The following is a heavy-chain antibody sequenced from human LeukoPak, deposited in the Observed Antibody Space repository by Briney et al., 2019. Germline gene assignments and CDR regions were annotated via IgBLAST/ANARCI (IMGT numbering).Heavy chain of an antibody. CDR2: INPSGGST. D-gene: IGHD6-6*01. Sequence: VASVKVSFKASGYTFTGYYMHWVRQAPGQGLEWMGIINPSGGSTSYAQKFQGRVTMTRDTSTSTVYMELSSLRSEDTAVYYCARGRKESSEQHVLGYWGQGTLVTVSS. CDR1: GYTFTGYY. J-gene: IGHJ4*02. V-gene: IGHV1-46*01. CDR3: ARGRKESSEQHVLGY.